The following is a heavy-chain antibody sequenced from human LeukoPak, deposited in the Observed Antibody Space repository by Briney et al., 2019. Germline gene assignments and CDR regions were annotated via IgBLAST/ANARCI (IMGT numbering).Heavy chain of an antibody. CDR1: GYTFTGYY. J-gene: IGHJ6*03. CDR3: AREVGQWLDHYYYYYMDV. V-gene: IGHV1-2*02. CDR2: INPNSGGT. Sequence: ASVKVSCKASGYTFTGYYMHWVRQAPGQGLEWMGWINPNSGGTNYAQKFQGRVTMTRDTSISTAYMELSRLRSDDTAVYYCAREVGQWLDHYYYYYMDVWGKGTTVTISS. D-gene: IGHD6-19*01.